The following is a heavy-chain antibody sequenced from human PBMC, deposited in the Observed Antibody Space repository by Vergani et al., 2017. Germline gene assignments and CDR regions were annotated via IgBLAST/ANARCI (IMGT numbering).Heavy chain of an antibody. CDR2: IIPIFGTA. CDR1: GGTFSSYA. CDR3: ARDLPYYYGSGSYSNDGFDI. Sequence: QVQLVQSGAEVKKPGSSVKVSCKASGGTFSSYAISWVRQAPGQGLEWMGGIIPIFGTANYAQKFQGRVTITADDSTSTAYMKLSSLRSEDTAVYYCARDLPYYYGSGSYSNDGFDIWGQGTMVTVSS. V-gene: IGHV1-69*01. D-gene: IGHD3-10*01. J-gene: IGHJ3*02.